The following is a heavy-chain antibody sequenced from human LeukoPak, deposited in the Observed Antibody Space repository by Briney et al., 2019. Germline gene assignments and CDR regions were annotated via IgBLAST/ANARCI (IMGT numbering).Heavy chain of an antibody. CDR3: AKDISGPLGY. Sequence: GGSLRLSCAASGFTFDDYTMHWVRQAPGKGLEWVSLISWDGGSTYYADSVKGRFTISRDNSKNSLYLQMNSLRTEDTALYYCAKDISGPLGYWGQGTLVTASS. CDR1: GFTFDDYT. J-gene: IGHJ4*02. D-gene: IGHD3-16*01. CDR2: ISWDGGST. V-gene: IGHV3-43*01.